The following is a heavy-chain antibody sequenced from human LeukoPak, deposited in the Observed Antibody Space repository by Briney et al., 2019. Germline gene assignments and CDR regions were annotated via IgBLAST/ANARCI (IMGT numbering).Heavy chain of an antibody. CDR1: GFTFSSYW. D-gene: IGHD5-18*01. CDR3: ARDAGYGYDRFDY. V-gene: IGHV3-7*01. J-gene: IGHJ4*02. CDR2: IKDDGSDK. Sequence: PGGSLRLSCAASGFTFSSYWMSWVRQAPGKGLEWLANIKDDGSDKNYVESMKGRFTISRDNAKNSLYLQMNSLRVEDTAVYYCARDAGYGYDRFDYWGQGTQVTVSS.